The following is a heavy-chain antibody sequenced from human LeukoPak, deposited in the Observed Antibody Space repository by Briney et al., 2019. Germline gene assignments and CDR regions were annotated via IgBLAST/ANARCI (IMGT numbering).Heavy chain of an antibody. V-gene: IGHV1-18*01. J-gene: IGHJ4*02. Sequence: ASVKVSCEAAGYTFTSHGFIWLRQAPGQGLEWMGWITVNNGYTKYAQELQGRVTMTTGTSTSTAYMELRSLRSDDTAVYYCAKVHCISTNCNHIWTYFDYWGQGTLVTVSS. CDR2: ITVNNGYT. CDR3: AKVHCISTNCNHIWTYFDY. D-gene: IGHD2-2*01. CDR1: GYTFTSHG.